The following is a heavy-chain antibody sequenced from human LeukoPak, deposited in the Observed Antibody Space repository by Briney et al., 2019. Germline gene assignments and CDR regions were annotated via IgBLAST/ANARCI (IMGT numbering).Heavy chain of an antibody. Sequence: SETLSLTCAVAGYSINSGYYWGWIRQPPGKGLEWIGSIYHSGSTYYNPSLKSRVTISVDTSKNQFSLKLSSVAAADTAFYYCAMHRGTYTHFDYWGQGTLVTVSS. CDR3: AMHRGTYTHFDY. J-gene: IGHJ4*02. CDR2: IYHSGST. D-gene: IGHD3-16*01. CDR1: GYSINSGYY. V-gene: IGHV4-38-2*01.